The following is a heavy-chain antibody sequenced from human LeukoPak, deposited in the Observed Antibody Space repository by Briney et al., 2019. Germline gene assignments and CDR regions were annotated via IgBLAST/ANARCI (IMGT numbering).Heavy chain of an antibody. V-gene: IGHV3-23*01. Sequence: GGSLRLSCAASGFTFSSHWMSWVRQAPGKGLEWVSAISGSGGSTYYADSVKGRFTISGDNSKNTLYLQMNSLRAEDTAVYYCAKGDSGSYYKDPYYFDYWGQGTLVTVSS. CDR2: ISGSGGST. J-gene: IGHJ4*02. CDR3: AKGDSGSYYKDPYYFDY. D-gene: IGHD1-26*01. CDR1: GFTFSSHW.